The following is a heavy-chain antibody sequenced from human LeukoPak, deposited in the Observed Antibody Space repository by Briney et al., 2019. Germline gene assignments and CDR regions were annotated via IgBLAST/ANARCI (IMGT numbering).Heavy chain of an antibody. J-gene: IGHJ4*02. V-gene: IGHV3-74*01. Sequence: GGSLRLSCAASGFTFSNYWMHWVRQAPGKGLVWVSRIKSDGRWIDYAISVKGRFTTSRDNANNTLFLEMTTQRAEDTAVYYCVRDSDHYSLDYWGQGTPVTVSS. CDR3: VRDSDHYSLDY. D-gene: IGHD2-21*02. CDR1: GFTFSNYW. CDR2: IKSDGRWI.